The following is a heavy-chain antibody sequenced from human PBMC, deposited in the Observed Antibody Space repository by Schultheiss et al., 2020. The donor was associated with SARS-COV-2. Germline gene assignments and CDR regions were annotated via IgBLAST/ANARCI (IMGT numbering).Heavy chain of an antibody. J-gene: IGHJ6*02. Sequence: GGSLRLSCAASGFTFSSYGMHWVRQAPGKGLEWVAVIWYDGSNKYYADSVKGRFTISRDNSKNTLYLQMNSLRAEDTAVYYCARDTYDFWSGFVAYYYGMDVWGQGTTVTVSS. CDR1: GFTFSSYG. D-gene: IGHD3-3*01. CDR3: ARDTYDFWSGFVAYYYGMDV. CDR2: IWYDGSNK. V-gene: IGHV3-33*08.